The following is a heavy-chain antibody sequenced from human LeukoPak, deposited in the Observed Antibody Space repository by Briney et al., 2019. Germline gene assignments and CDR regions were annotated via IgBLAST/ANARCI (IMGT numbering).Heavy chain of an antibody. J-gene: IGHJ3*02. CDR1: GVSMTTYY. CDR3: ARQPGSTAAFGI. Sequence: PSETLSLTCTVSGVSMTTYYWSWIRQSPGKGLEWIAYSHHSGETKYNPSLKSRITISIDTSKDEFSLKLTSVTAADTAVYYCARQPGSTAAFGIWGQGTTVTVSA. D-gene: IGHD5-18*01. CDR2: SHHSGET. V-gene: IGHV4-59*08.